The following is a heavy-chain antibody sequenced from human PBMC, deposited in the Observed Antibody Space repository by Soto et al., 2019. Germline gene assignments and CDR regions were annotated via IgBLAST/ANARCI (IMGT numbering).Heavy chain of an antibody. CDR1: GYSFSDYG. CDR3: AGNLSGYGGYELDC. V-gene: IGHV1-18*01. CDR2: ISGYNGNT. Sequence: VQLVQSGAEVKKPGASVKVSCKASGYSFSDYGISWVRQAPGQGLEWMGWISGYNGNTNYAQKVQGRVTVTTDTSTRTAYMELASLRSNGTAVYYCAGNLSGYGGYELDCGGQGTMITVSS. D-gene: IGHD5-12*01. J-gene: IGHJ4*02.